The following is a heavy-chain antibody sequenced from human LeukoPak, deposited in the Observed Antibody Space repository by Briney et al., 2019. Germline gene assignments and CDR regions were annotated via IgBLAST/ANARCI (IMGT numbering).Heavy chain of an antibody. J-gene: IGHJ5*02. Sequence: GGSLRLSCAASGITFSHAWMSWVRQAPGKGLEWVAVISYDGTNKYYADSVKGRFNISRDNAKNALFLQVNSLRTEDTAVYYCAKDGLYHGSGSYYKGSWFDLWGQGTLVTVSS. CDR3: AKDGLYHGSGSYYKGSWFDL. CDR1: GITFSHAW. V-gene: IGHV3-30*18. D-gene: IGHD3-10*01. CDR2: ISYDGTNK.